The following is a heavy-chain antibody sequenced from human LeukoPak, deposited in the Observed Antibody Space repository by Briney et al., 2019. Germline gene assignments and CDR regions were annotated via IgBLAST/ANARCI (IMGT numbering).Heavy chain of an antibody. CDR2: IIPIFGTA. CDR1: GGTFSSYA. D-gene: IGHD2-21*01. V-gene: IGHV1-69*13. Sequence: SVKVSCKASGGTFSSYAISWVRQAPEQGLEWMGGIIPIFGTANYAQKFQGRVTITVDESTSTAYMELSSLRSEDTAVYYCARDDGVVVGSNYYYYGMDVWGQGTTVTVSS. CDR3: ARDDGVVVGSNYYYYGMDV. J-gene: IGHJ6*02.